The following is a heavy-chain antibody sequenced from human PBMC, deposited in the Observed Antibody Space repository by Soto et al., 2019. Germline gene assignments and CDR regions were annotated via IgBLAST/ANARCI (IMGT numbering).Heavy chain of an antibody. CDR1: GDSIRSAHYF. J-gene: IGHJ4*02. CDR2: IYHSGAT. V-gene: IGHV4-39*01. Sequence: SETLSLTCSVFGDSIRSAHYFWGWVRQPPGKGLEWIGSIYHSGATYYDPYLRSRVTLSVDTTKNQFSLRLSSVTAADTAVYYCASAPAYGDYFDYWGQAPLVTVSS. D-gene: IGHD4-17*01. CDR3: ASAPAYGDYFDY.